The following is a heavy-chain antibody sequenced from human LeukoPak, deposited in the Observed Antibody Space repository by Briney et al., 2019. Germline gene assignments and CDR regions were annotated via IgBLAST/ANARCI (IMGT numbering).Heavy chain of an antibody. J-gene: IGHJ4*02. CDR3: AKDPGPYCSGGSCYSQPDH. V-gene: IGHV3-30*18. CDR2: ISYDGGNK. D-gene: IGHD2-15*01. CDR1: GFTFSSYG. Sequence: GGSLRLSCAASGFTFSSYGMHWVRQAPGKGLEWVAVISYDGGNKYYADSVKGRFTISRDNSKNTLYLQMNSLRAEDTAVYYCAKDPGPYCSGGSCYSQPDHWGQGTLVTVSS.